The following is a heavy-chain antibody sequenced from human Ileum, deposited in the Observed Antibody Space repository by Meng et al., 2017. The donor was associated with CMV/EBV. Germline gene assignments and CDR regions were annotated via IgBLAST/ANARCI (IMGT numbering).Heavy chain of an antibody. D-gene: IGHD4-17*01. Sequence: HLQDSGPGLVNPSQTLSRTCTVSGGSISSGGFYWSWIRQHPGKGLEWIGYIYYSGSTYYNPSLRSRVAISIDTSKNQFSLKLTSVTAADTAVYFCARTNYGDYNWFDPWGQGTLVTVSS. CDR2: IYYSGST. J-gene: IGHJ5*02. V-gene: IGHV4-31*03. CDR1: GGSISSGGFY. CDR3: ARTNYGDYNWFDP.